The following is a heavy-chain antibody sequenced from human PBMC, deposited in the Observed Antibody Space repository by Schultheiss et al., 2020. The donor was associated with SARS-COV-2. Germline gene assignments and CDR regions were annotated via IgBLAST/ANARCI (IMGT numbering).Heavy chain of an antibody. CDR1: GFSFNSYT. V-gene: IGHV3-21*01. D-gene: IGHD3-22*01. J-gene: IGHJ4*02. CDR3: ARVPPGSGYYPFDY. Sequence: GGSLRLSCAASGFSFNSYTMNWVRQAPGKGLEWVSSISSSGAYIYYTDSLRGRFTISRDNAKNSLYLQLNSLRVEDTAVYYCARVPPGSGYYPFDYWGQGTLVTVSS. CDR2: ISSSGAYI.